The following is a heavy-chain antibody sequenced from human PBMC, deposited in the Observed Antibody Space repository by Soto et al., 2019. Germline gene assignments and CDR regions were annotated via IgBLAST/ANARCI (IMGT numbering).Heavy chain of an antibody. CDR2: ISAYNGNT. CDR1: GYTFITFG. V-gene: IGHV1-18*01. Sequence: QVQLVQSGAEVKKPGASVKVSCKASGYTFITFGIGWVRQAPGQGPEWMGWISAYNGNTNYAQKFQGRVTMTTDTSTRTGYMELRSLRSDDTAVYYCARSGDGNWFDPWGQGTLVTVSS. CDR3: ARSGDGNWFDP. J-gene: IGHJ5*02. D-gene: IGHD4-17*01.